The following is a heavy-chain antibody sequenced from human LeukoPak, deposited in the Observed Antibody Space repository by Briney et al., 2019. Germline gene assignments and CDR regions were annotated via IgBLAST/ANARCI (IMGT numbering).Heavy chain of an antibody. V-gene: IGHV1-8*03. CDR2: MNPNSGNT. CDR3: ARGRDGYDFYYYYYMDV. J-gene: IGHJ6*03. CDR1: GYTFTSYD. D-gene: IGHD5-12*01. Sequence: GASVKVSCKASGYTFTSYDINWVRQATGQGLEWMGWMNPNSGNTGYAQKFQGRVTITRNTSISTAYMELSSLRSEDTAVYYCARGRDGYDFYYYYYMDVWGKGTTVTVSS.